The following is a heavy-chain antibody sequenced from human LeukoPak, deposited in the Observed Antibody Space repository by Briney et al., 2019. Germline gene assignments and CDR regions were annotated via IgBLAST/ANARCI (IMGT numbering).Heavy chain of an antibody. CDR3: GKVGANSNS. J-gene: IGHJ4*02. D-gene: IGHD4-23*01. V-gene: IGHV4-31*03. CDR2: IYYTGDT. CDR1: GGSIGSHNFY. Sequence: SETLSLTCTVSGGSIGSHNFYWNWIRQRPGEGREWIGYIYYTGDTFYNPSLKSRVRISLDTSENQSSLTMSSVTAADTARYYCGKVGANSNSWGQGTLVTVSP.